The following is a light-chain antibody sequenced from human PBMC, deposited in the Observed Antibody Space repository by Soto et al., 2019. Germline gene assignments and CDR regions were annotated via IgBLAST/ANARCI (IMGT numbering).Light chain of an antibody. CDR1: HLIISW. J-gene: IGKJ5*01. V-gene: IGKV1-5*01. CDR3: QRSYSRPIT. Sequence: DVQRTLTPRTLSASVGDSVTITCRASHLIISWLAWYQQKPGKAPKLLIYDASSLESGVPSRFSGSGSGTEFTLTIIGLQPEDVAIYSCQRSYSRPITFAQGTRLEI. CDR2: DAS.